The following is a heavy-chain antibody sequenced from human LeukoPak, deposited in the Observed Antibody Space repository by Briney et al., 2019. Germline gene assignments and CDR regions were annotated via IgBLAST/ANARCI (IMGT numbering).Heavy chain of an antibody. CDR1: GYSFSKYW. CDR3: TRRHAHKEVAVVVTGPAAEDLDV. Sequence: GESLKISCKGSGYSFSKYWIGWVRQMPGKGLEWMGIIYPGDSDTQYSPSFQGQVTISVDRSINSAYLQWSSLKASDTAIYFCTRRHAHKEVAVVVTGPAAEDLDVWGQGTMVTVSS. V-gene: IGHV5-51*01. J-gene: IGHJ3*01. D-gene: IGHD2-21*02. CDR2: IYPGDSDT.